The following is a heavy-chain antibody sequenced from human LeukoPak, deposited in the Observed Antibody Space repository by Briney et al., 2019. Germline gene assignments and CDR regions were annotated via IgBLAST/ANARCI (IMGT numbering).Heavy chain of an antibody. CDR3: ARELGIGRWAFDI. V-gene: IGHV3-30-3*01. Sequence: GGSLRLSCAASGFTFSSYAMHWVRQAPGKGLEWVAVISYDGSNKYYADSVKGRFTISRDNSKNTLYLQMNSLRAEDTAVYYCARELGIGRWAFDIWGQGTMVTVSS. D-gene: IGHD7-27*01. CDR1: GFTFSSYA. J-gene: IGHJ3*02. CDR2: ISYDGSNK.